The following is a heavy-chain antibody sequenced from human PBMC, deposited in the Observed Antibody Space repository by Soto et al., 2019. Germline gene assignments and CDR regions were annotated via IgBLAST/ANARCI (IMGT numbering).Heavy chain of an antibody. D-gene: IGHD6-13*01. CDR2: IYYSGST. V-gene: IGHV4-61*08. CDR1: GGSISSGDYY. Sequence: SETLSLTCTVSGGSISSGDYYWSWIRQPPGKGLEWIGYIYYSGSTNYNPSLKSRVTISVDTSKNQFSLKLSSVTAADTAVYYCARHLWVGSSWYLGAFDIWGQGTMVTVS. CDR3: ARHLWVGSSWYLGAFDI. J-gene: IGHJ3*02.